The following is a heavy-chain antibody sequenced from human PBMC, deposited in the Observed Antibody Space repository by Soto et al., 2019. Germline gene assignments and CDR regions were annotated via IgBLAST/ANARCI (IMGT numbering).Heavy chain of an antibody. Sequence: QITLKESGPTLVKPTQTLTLTCTFTGFSLRTSGVGVGWIRQPPGKPLEWLALIYWNDDKRYSPSLRSRLTITIDTSKNQVVLIMTTMNPVDTATYYRAHRPTFGGIVVVDSWGQGALVTVSS. CDR2: IYWNDDK. J-gene: IGHJ4*02. V-gene: IGHV2-5*01. CDR1: GFSLRTSGVG. CDR3: AHRPTFGGIVVVDS. D-gene: IGHD3-16*02.